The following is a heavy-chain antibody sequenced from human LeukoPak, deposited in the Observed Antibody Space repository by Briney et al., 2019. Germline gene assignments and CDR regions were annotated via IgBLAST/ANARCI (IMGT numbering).Heavy chain of an antibody. CDR3: AKIGGYMVRGVENWFDP. V-gene: IGHV4-39*01. J-gene: IGHJ5*02. Sequence: PSETLSLTCTVSGGSISSNNYYWGWIRQPPGKGLEWFGSIDYSGGTNYNPSLKSRVTISVDTSKNQFSLKVTSVTAADTAVYYCAKIGGYMVRGVENWFDPWGQGTLVTVSS. D-gene: IGHD3-10*01. CDR2: IDYSGGT. CDR1: GGSISSNNYY.